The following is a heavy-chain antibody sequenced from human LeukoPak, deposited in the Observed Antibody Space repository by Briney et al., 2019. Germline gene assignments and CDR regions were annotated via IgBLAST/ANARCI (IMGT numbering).Heavy chain of an antibody. CDR2: ISWNSGSI. CDR1: GFTFDDYA. V-gene: IGHV3-9*01. CDR3: ARGMTTVYYYYYYGMDV. Sequence: PGGSLRLSCAASGFTFDDYAMHWVRQAPGKGLEWVSGISWNSGSIGYADSVKGRFTISRDNAKNSLYLQMNSLRAEDTAVYYCARGMTTVYYYYYYGMDVWGQGTTVTVSS. D-gene: IGHD4-17*01. J-gene: IGHJ6*02.